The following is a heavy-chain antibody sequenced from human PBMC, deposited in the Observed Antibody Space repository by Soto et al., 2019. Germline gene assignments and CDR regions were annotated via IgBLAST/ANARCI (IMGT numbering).Heavy chain of an antibody. J-gene: IGHJ4*02. D-gene: IGHD5-12*01. CDR3: ARDSPIGSTFSGYEAIDC. V-gene: IGHV1-69*08. CDR1: GGTFSNDI. Sequence: QVQLVQSGAEVKKPGSSVKVSCKTSGGTFSNDIFTWVRQAPGQGLEWMGRIIPLLDITNYAQKFQGRVTITADKSTSTAYMELNSLRSEDTAVYYCARDSPIGSTFSGYEAIDCWGQGTLVTVSS. CDR2: IIPLLDIT.